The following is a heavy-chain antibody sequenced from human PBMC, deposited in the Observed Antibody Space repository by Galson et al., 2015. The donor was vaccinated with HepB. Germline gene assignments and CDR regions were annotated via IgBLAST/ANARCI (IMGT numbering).Heavy chain of an antibody. CDR2: INHSGST. J-gene: IGHJ5*02. CDR3: ARAPYYYGSGSYGNWFDP. Sequence: SETLSLTCAVYGGSFSGYYWSWIRQPPGKGLEWIGEINHSGSTNYNPSLKSRVTISVDTSKNQFSLKLSSVTAADTAVYYCARAPYYYGSGSYGNWFDPWGQGTLVTVSS. V-gene: IGHV4-34*01. D-gene: IGHD3-10*01. CDR1: GGSFSGYY.